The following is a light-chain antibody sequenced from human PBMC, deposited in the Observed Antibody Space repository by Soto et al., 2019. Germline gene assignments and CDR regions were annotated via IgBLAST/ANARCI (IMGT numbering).Light chain of an antibody. CDR2: DVN. Sequence: QSALTQPASVSGSPGQSITISCTGTNSDVGGYNYVSWYQHHPGKAPKLMIFDVNNRPSGVSNRFSGSKSGNTASLTISGLQAEDEADYYCSSHTNTFARVLFGGGTKVTVL. CDR3: SSHTNTFARVL. V-gene: IGLV2-14*03. CDR1: NSDVGGYNY. J-gene: IGLJ2*01.